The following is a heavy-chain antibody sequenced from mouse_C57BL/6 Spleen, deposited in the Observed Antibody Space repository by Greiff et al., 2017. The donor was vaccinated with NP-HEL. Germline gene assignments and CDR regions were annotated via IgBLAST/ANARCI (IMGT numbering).Heavy chain of an antibody. J-gene: IGHJ2*01. CDR2: IDPSDSYT. V-gene: IGHV1-69*01. CDR1: GYTFTSYW. Sequence: VQLQQPGAELVMPGASVKLSCKASGYTFTSYWMHWVKQRPGQGLEWIGEIDPSDSYTNYNQKFKGKSTLTVDKSSSTAYMQLSSLTSEDSAVYYCARGVTGCDFDYWGQGTTLTVSS. D-gene: IGHD4-1*01. CDR3: ARGVTGCDFDY.